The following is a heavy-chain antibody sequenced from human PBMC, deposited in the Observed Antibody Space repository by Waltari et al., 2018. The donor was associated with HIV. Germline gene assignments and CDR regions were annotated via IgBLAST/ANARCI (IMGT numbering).Heavy chain of an antibody. CDR3: ARVLVEGGVDY. Sequence: QVQLVQSGAEVKKPGASVKVSCKASGYTFTSYDINWVRQATGQGLEWMGWMNTKSGNTGDAQKVQGRVTRTRNTSISTAYMELSSLRSEDTAVYYCARVLVEGGVDYWGQGTLVTVSS. CDR1: GYTFTSYD. J-gene: IGHJ4*02. CDR2: MNTKSGNT. V-gene: IGHV1-8*01. D-gene: IGHD3-16*01.